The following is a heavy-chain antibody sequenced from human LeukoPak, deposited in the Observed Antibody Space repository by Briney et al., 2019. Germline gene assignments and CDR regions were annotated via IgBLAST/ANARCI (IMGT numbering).Heavy chain of an antibody. Sequence: LETLSLTCTVSGGSISSYYWSWIRQPPGKGLEWIGYIYYSGSTNYNPSLKSRVTISVDTSKNQFSLKLSSVTAADTAVYYCARDSGRSDFDYWGQGTLVTVSS. J-gene: IGHJ4*02. CDR3: ARDSGRSDFDY. V-gene: IGHV4-59*01. CDR2: IYYSGST. D-gene: IGHD3-10*01. CDR1: GGSISSYY.